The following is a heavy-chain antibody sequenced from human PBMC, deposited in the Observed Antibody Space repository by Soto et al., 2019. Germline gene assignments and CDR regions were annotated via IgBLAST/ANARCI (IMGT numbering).Heavy chain of an antibody. Sequence: EVQLVESGGGLVQPGGSLRLSCAASGFTFSSYSMNWVRQAPGKGLEWVSYISSSSSTIYYADSVKGRFTISRDNAKNSLYLQMIRLRAEVTAVYYCARDPAYCSGGSCAQHWGQGTLVTVSS. CDR2: ISSSSSTI. D-gene: IGHD2-15*01. CDR3: ARDPAYCSGGSCAQH. CDR1: GFTFSSYS. V-gene: IGHV3-48*01. J-gene: IGHJ1*01.